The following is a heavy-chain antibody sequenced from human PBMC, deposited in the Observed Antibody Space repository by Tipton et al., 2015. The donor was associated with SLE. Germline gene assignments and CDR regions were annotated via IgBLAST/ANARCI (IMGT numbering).Heavy chain of an antibody. Sequence: QLVQSGAEEKKPGEPLKISCKGSGYGFTSYWIGWVRQMPGKGLEWMGVIFPRDSDTRYSPSFQGQVSISADRSISTAYLQWSSLKASDTAVYYCTRARGATRIPLFDYWGQGTLVTVSS. V-gene: IGHV5-51*03. CDR2: IFPRDSDT. CDR3: TRARGATRIPLFDY. J-gene: IGHJ4*02. CDR1: GYGFTSYW. D-gene: IGHD1-26*01.